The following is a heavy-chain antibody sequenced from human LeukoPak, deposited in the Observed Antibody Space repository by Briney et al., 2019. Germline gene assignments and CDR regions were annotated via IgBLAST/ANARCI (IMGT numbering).Heavy chain of an antibody. CDR3: AREAAWGNWYFDH. J-gene: IGHJ2*01. CDR1: GFTFSNEA. Sequence: AGGSLRLSCAVSGFTFSNEAMGWVRQLRGGGLEWVSTISPGGGTTYYAESMKGRFTISRDNSKSTLYLEMNSLRAEDTAVYYCAREAAWGNWYFDHWGRGTLVTVSS. V-gene: IGHV3-23*01. CDR2: ISPGGGTT. D-gene: IGHD3-16*01.